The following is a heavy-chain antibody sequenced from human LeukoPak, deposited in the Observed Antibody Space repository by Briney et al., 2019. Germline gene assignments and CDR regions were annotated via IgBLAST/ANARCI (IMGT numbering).Heavy chain of an antibody. J-gene: IGHJ3*02. CDR3: ARVFRPSLTVFIIRGAFDI. CDR2: IYSGGST. CDR1: GFTVSSNY. V-gene: IGHV3-53*01. D-gene: IGHD3-3*01. Sequence: PGGSLRLSCAASGFTVSSNYMSWVRQAPGKGLEWVSVIYSGGSTYYADSVKGRFTISRDNSKNTLYLQMNSLRAEDTAVYYCARVFRPSLTVFIIRGAFDIWGQGTMVTVSS.